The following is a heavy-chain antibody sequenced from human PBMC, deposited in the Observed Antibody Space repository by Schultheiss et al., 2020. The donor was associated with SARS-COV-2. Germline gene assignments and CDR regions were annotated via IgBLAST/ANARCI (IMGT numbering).Heavy chain of an antibody. J-gene: IGHJ4*02. Sequence: SETLSLTCTVSGGSISSGGYYWGWIRQPPGKGLEWIGSIYYSGSTYYNPSLKSRVTISVDTSKNQFSLKLSSVTAADTAVYYCARERYCSGGSCREYWGQGTLVTVSS. CDR2: IYYSGST. CDR3: ARERYCSGGSCREY. CDR1: GGSISSGGYY. V-gene: IGHV4-39*07. D-gene: IGHD2-15*01.